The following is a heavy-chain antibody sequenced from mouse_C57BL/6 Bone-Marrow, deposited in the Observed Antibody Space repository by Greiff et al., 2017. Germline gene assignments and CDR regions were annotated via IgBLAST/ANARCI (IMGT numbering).Heavy chain of an antibody. D-gene: IGHD1-1*01. Sequence: VQLQQPGAELVKPGASVKMSCKASGYTFTSYWITWVKQRPGQGLEWIGDIYPGSGNTYYNEKFKGKATLTADKSSSTAYMELRSLTSEDSAVYFCAYYRGYYAMDYWGQGTSVTVSS. V-gene: IGHV1-55*01. J-gene: IGHJ4*01. CDR1: GYTFTSYW. CDR3: AYYRGYYAMDY. CDR2: IYPGSGNT.